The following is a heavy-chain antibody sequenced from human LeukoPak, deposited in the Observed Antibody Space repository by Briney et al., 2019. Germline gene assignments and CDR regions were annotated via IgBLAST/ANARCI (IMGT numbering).Heavy chain of an antibody. J-gene: IGHJ6*02. Sequence: GAPVKVSCKASGYTFTGYYMHWVRQAPGQGLEWMGRINPNSGGTNYAQKFQGRVTMTRDTSISTAYMELSRLRSDDTAVYYCARMPTYYDFWSARNHGMDVWGQGTTVTVSS. D-gene: IGHD3-3*01. CDR2: INPNSGGT. V-gene: IGHV1-2*06. CDR3: ARMPTYYDFWSARNHGMDV. CDR1: GYTFTGYY.